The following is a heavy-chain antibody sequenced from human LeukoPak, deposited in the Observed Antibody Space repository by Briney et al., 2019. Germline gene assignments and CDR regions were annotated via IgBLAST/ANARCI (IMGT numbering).Heavy chain of an antibody. CDR1: GFTSCSYA. Sequence: PGGSLRLSCVASGFTSCSYAMHWVRHAPGEGLEYVSAISSNGGSTYYANSVKGRFTISRDNSKNTLYLQMGSLRAEDMAVYYCARDQGDYDSSGFFDYWGQGTLVTVSS. D-gene: IGHD3-22*01. CDR3: ARDQGDYDSSGFFDY. V-gene: IGHV3-64*01. CDR2: ISSNGGST. J-gene: IGHJ4*02.